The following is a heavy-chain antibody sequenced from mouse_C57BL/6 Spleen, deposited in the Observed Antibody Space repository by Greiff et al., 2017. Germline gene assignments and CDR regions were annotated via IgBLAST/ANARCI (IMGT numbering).Heavy chain of an antibody. CDR1: GYSITRGYY. J-gene: IGHJ3*01. CDR3: ARCFTTEGFAY. V-gene: IGHV3-6*01. Sequence: ESGPGLVKPSPSLSLTCSVTGYSITRGYYWNWIRQFPGNQLEWMGYIRYDGSNNYNPSIKNRTTITRDTSRNQFFLKLNSVTTEDTATYYCARCFTTEGFAYWGQGTLVTVSA. D-gene: IGHD1-1*01. CDR2: IRYDGSN.